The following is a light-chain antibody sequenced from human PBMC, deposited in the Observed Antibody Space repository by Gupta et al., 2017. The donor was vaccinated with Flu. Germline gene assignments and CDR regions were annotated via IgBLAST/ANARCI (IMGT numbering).Light chain of an antibody. CDR1: QSVCPS. Sequence: EVVLTQSPATLSLSPGERAVLSCRASQSVCPSVAWYQQKPGQAPRLLMYDESRRAAGIPARFCGSGWGKDLPLTISTREPEDVAVYYCQQHSHLPMFTFGQGTKLDIK. CDR3: QQHSHLPMFT. J-gene: IGKJ2*01. V-gene: IGKV3-11*01. CDR2: DES.